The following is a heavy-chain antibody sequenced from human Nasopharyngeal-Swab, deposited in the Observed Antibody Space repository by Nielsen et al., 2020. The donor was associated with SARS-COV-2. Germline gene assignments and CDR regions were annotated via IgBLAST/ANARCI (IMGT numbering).Heavy chain of an antibody. CDR2: ISGSGGST. D-gene: IGHD1/OR15-1a*01. CDR1: GFTFSSYT. Sequence: GGSLRLSCAASGFTFSSYTMSWVRQAPGKGLEWVSGISGSGGSTHYADSVKGRFTISRDNSKNTLYLQMNSLRAEDTAIYYCAPDTNNHYYGLDVWGQGTTVTVSS. J-gene: IGHJ6*02. CDR3: APDTNNHYYGLDV. V-gene: IGHV3-23*01.